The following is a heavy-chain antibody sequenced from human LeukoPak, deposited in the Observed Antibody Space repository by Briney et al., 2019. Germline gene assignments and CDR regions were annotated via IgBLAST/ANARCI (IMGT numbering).Heavy chain of an antibody. D-gene: IGHD6-19*01. CDR1: GGSISSYC. V-gene: IGHV4-59*01. Sequence: PSGTLSLTCTASGGSISSYCWSWIRQPPGKGLEWIGYIYCSGSTNYNPSLRSRATIPVDTSKNQFSLKLSSVTAADTAVYYCARDSPWLGDAVGIWGQGTMVTDSS. CDR2: IYCSGST. J-gene: IGHJ3*02. CDR3: ARDSPWLGDAVGI.